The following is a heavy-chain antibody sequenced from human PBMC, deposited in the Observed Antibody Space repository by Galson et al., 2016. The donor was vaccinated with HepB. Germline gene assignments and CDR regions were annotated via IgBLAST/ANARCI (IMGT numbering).Heavy chain of an antibody. D-gene: IGHD2-2*01. V-gene: IGHV2-5*01. J-gene: IGHJ5*02. CDR2: VYWNDDK. Sequence: PALVKPTQTLTLTCTFSGFSLSTSGVGVGWIRQPPGKALEWLALVYWNDDKRYRPSLESRLTITKETSRHQVVLTMTNMYPMDTATYYCALVIPVTGRWFDPWGPGTLVTVSS. CDR1: GFSLSTSGVG. CDR3: ALVIPVTGRWFDP.